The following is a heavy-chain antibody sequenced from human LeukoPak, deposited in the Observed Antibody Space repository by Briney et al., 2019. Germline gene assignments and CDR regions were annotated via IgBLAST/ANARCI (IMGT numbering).Heavy chain of an antibody. Sequence: ASVKVSCKASGYTFTSYGISWVRQAPGQGLEWMGWISAYNGNTNYAQKLQGRVTMTTDTSTSTAYMELRSLRSDDTAVYYCARDRRVWGIGAAGTPYYFVYWGQGTLVTVSS. J-gene: IGHJ4*02. V-gene: IGHV1-18*01. D-gene: IGHD6-13*01. CDR1: GYTFTSYG. CDR2: ISAYNGNT. CDR3: ARDRRVWGIGAAGTPYYFVY.